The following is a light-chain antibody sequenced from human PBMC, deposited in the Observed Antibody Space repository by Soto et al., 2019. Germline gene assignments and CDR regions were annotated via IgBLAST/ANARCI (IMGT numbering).Light chain of an antibody. CDR1: QGINNY. V-gene: IGKV1-27*01. J-gene: IGKJ2*01. CDR2: GAS. Sequence: DIQMTQSPSSLSASIGDRVTITCRASQGINNYLAWYQQKPGKVPKLLIHGASTLQSGVPGRFSGSGSGTDFTLTISSLKPEDVATYFCQKYNSAPFTFGQGTILDIK. CDR3: QKYNSAPFT.